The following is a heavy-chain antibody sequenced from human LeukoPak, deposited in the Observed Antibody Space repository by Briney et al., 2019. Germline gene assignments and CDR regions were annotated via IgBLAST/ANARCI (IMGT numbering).Heavy chain of an antibody. CDR1: GFTFSDST. V-gene: IGHV3-30-3*01. CDR2: ISYDGNNK. CDR3: ARDEDDRGYSRFAY. J-gene: IGHJ4*02. Sequence: GGSLRLSCAASGFTFSDSTMSWVRQAPGKGLEWVAVISYDGNNKYYADSVKGRFTISRDNSKNTLYLQMNSLRAEDTAVYYCARDEDDRGYSRFAYWGQGTLVTVSS. D-gene: IGHD5-18*01.